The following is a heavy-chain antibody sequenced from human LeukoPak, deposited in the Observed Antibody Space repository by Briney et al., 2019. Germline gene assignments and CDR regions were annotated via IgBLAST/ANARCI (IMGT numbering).Heavy chain of an antibody. CDR1: GGSISSYY. CDR3: ARGEGLEYYYDSSGYYGY. CDR2: IYYSGTT. D-gene: IGHD3-22*01. J-gene: IGHJ4*02. V-gene: IGHV4-59*01. Sequence: SETLSLTCTVSGGSISSYYWSWIRQPPGKGLEWIGYIYYSGTTNYNPSLKSRVTISVDTSKNQFSLKLSSVTAADTAVYYCARGEGLEYYYDSSGYYGYWGQGTLVTVSS.